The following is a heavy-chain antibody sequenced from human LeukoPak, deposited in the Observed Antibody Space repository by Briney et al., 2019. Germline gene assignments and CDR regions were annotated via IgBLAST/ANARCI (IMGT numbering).Heavy chain of an antibody. CDR3: ARGHYDILTGYYKDYYYYYGMDV. D-gene: IGHD3-9*01. CDR1: GGTFSSYA. J-gene: IGHJ6*04. V-gene: IGHV1-69*06. Sequence: ASVKVSCKASGGTFSSYAISWVRQAPGQGLEWMGGIIPIFGTANYAQKFQGRVTITADKSTSTAYMELSSLRSEDTAVYYCARGHYDILTGYYKDYYYYYGMDVWGKGTTVTVSS. CDR2: IIPIFGTA.